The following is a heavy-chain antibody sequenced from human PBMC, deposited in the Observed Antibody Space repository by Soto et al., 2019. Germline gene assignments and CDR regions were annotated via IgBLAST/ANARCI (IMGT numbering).Heavy chain of an antibody. Sequence: WGSLTLACAASGFTVSSNYMSLVRQAPGKGLEWVSIIYSGGKTFYADSVKGRFTVSRDNSKNILYLQLNSLRAEDTVVYYCARGYSGSGPLDYWGQGTLVPVSS. CDR3: ARGYSGSGPLDY. CDR2: IYSGGKT. CDR1: GFTVSSNY. V-gene: IGHV3-66*01. D-gene: IGHD3-10*01. J-gene: IGHJ4*02.